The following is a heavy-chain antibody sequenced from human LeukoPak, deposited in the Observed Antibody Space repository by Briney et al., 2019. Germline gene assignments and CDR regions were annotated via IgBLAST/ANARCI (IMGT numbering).Heavy chain of an antibody. CDR2: IKQDGSEK. CDR3: AREGFYYFDF. CDR1: GFIFNNNF. Sequence: GGSLRHSCAASGFIFNNNFMSWVRQVPGNGLEWLANIKQDGSEKTYVDSVKGRFTIFRDNAKNLLYLQMNSLRAEDTAVYYCAREGFYYFDFWGQGALVTVAS. J-gene: IGHJ4*01. V-gene: IGHV3-7*01.